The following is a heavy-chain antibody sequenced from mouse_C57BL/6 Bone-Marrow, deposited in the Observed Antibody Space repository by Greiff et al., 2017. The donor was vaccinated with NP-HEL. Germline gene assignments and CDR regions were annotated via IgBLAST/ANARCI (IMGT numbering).Heavy chain of an antibody. D-gene: IGHD1-1*01. V-gene: IGHV5-9-1*02. J-gene: IGHJ4*01. CDR3: TRALRKYYAMDY. Sequence: EVQLVESGEGLVKPGGSLKLSCAASGFTFSSYAMSWVRQTPEKRLEWVAYISRGGDYIYYADTVKGRFTISRDNARNTLYLQLSSLKSEDTAMYYCTRALRKYYAMDYWGQGTSVTVSS. CDR2: ISRGGDYI. CDR1: GFTFSSYA.